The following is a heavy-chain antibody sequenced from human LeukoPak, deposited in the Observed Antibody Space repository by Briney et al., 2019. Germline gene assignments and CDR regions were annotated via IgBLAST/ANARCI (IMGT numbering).Heavy chain of an antibody. V-gene: IGHV3-53*01. Sequence: GGSLRLSCAASGFTFSSYAMSWVRQAPGKGLEWVSIIYSGGSTYYADSVKGRFSISRDFSKNTLHLQMNSLRAEDTAVYYCARGGSASYYALDYWGQGILVTVSS. D-gene: IGHD1-26*01. CDR1: GFTFSSYA. CDR2: IYSGGST. J-gene: IGHJ4*02. CDR3: ARGGSASYYALDY.